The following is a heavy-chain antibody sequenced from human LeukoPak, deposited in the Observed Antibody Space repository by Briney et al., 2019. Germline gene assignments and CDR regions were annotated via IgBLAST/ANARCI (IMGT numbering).Heavy chain of an antibody. D-gene: IGHD3-22*01. Sequence: GGSLRLSCAASGFTFSSYGMSWVRQAPGKGLEWVSAISGSGGSTYYADSVKGRFTISRDNSKNSLYLQMNSLRAEDTAVYYCARDKGYYDSSGYSYWGQGTLVTVSS. CDR3: ARDKGYYDSSGYSY. CDR2: ISGSGGST. J-gene: IGHJ4*02. CDR1: GFTFSSYG. V-gene: IGHV3-23*01.